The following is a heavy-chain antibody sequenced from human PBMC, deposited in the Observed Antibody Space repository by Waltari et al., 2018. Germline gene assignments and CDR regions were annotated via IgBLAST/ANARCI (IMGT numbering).Heavy chain of an antibody. D-gene: IGHD6-13*01. Sequence: QVQLQQWGAGLLKPSEPLSLTCAVYGGSFRGYYWRCIRQPPGKGLEWIGEINHSGITNYNPSLKSRVTISVDTSKNQFSLKLSSVTAADTAVYYCARKEQQLAFFDYWGQGTLVTVSS. CDR1: GGSFRGYY. V-gene: IGHV4-34*01. CDR3: ARKEQQLAFFDY. J-gene: IGHJ4*02. CDR2: INHSGIT.